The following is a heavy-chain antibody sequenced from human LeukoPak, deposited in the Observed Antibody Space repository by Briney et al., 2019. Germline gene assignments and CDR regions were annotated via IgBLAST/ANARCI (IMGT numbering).Heavy chain of an antibody. CDR3: ARSAGSSSWYERYYFDY. CDR1: GFTFSRYW. Sequence: GGSLRLSCAASGFTFSRYWMSWVRQARGKWLEWVTNIKQDGSEKYYVDSVKGRFTISRDNAKNSLYLQMNSLRDEDTAVYYCARSAGSSSWYERYYFDYWGQGTLVTVSS. CDR2: IKQDGSEK. J-gene: IGHJ4*02. D-gene: IGHD6-13*01. V-gene: IGHV3-7*01.